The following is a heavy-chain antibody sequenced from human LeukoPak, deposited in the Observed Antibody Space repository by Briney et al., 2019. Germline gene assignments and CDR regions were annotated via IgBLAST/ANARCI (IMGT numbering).Heavy chain of an antibody. Sequence: SETLSLTCTVSGGSISSYYWSWIRQPPGKGLEGIGYIYYSGSTNYNPSLKSRVTISVDTSKNQFSLKLSSVTAADTAVYYCARVNYDFWSGYGMDVWGQGTTVTVSS. J-gene: IGHJ6*02. CDR2: IYYSGST. D-gene: IGHD3-3*01. V-gene: IGHV4-59*01. CDR3: ARVNYDFWSGYGMDV. CDR1: GGSISSYY.